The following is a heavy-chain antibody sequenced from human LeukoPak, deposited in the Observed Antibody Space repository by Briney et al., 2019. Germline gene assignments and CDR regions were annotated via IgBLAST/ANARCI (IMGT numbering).Heavy chain of an antibody. D-gene: IGHD1-26*01. CDR3: ARVWGGIVGGRFDF. CDR2: IYYSGST. J-gene: IGHJ4*02. CDR1: GGSISSSSHY. V-gene: IGHV4-39*07. Sequence: SETLSLTCTVSGGSISSSSHYWGWIRQPPGEGLEWIGSIYYSGSTYYNPSLKSRVTMSLDTSKNQFSLKLSSVTAADTAVYYCARVWGGIVGGRFDFWGQGTLVTVSS.